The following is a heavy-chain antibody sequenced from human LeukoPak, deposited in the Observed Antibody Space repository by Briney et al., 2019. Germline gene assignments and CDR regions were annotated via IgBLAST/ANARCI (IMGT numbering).Heavy chain of an antibody. CDR1: GGTFSSYA. J-gene: IGHJ5*02. V-gene: IGHV1-69*06. D-gene: IGHD4-17*01. CDR3: AISMTTVTTGWFDL. Sequence: GASVKVSCKASGGTFSSYAISWVRQAPGQGLEWMGGIIPIFGTANYAQKFQGRVTITADKSTSTAYMGLSSLRSEDTAVYYCAISMTTVTTGWFDLWGQGTLVTVSS. CDR2: IIPIFGTA.